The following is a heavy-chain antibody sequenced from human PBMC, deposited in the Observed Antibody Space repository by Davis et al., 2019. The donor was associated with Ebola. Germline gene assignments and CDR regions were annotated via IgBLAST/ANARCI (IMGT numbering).Heavy chain of an antibody. D-gene: IGHD6-19*01. V-gene: IGHV4-39*01. CDR2: IYYSGST. J-gene: IGHJ4*02. Sequence: SETLSLTCAVSGGSISSSSYYWGWIRQPPGKGLEWIGSIYYSGSTYYNPSLKSRVTISVDTSKNQFSLKLSSVTAADTAVYYCARLGYGWPTYYFDYWGQGTLVTVSS. CDR1: GGSISSSSYY. CDR3: ARLGYGWPTYYFDY.